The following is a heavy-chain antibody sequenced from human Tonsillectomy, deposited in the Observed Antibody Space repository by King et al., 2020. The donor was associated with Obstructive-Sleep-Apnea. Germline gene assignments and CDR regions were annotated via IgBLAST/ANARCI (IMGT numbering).Heavy chain of an antibody. CDR2: IWYDGSTE. Sequence: VQLVESGGGVVQPGMSMRLSCVASGFSFSYYTMHWVRQAPGKGLEWVSVIWYDGSTEYYADSVQGRFTTSRDNSKNTLYLQMNNLRVEDTAVYYCATRAQSHCVGGCPPYFDYWGQGAQVFVSS. J-gene: IGHJ4*02. V-gene: IGHV3-33*01. D-gene: IGHD2-21*02. CDR3: ATRAQSHCVGGCPPYFDY. CDR1: GFSFSYYT.